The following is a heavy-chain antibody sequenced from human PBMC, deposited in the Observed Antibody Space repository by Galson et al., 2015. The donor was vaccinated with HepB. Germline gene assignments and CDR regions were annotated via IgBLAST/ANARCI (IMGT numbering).Heavy chain of an antibody. J-gene: IGHJ3*02. CDR3: ARALCSSSCFDTFDI. CDR1: DYTFTHYG. D-gene: IGHD2-2*01. V-gene: IGHV1-18*01. Sequence: SVKVSCKASDYTFTHYGITWVRQAPGQGLEWLGWISPYNGNTTYAQNLQGRVTMTTDTSTTTAYMELRSLRSDDTALYYCARALCSSSCFDTFDIWGQGTMVTVSS. CDR2: ISPYNGNT.